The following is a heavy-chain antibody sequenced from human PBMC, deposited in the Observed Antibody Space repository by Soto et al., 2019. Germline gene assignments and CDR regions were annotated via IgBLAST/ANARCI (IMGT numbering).Heavy chain of an antibody. V-gene: IGHV4-39*01. CDR1: GDSISTSNYY. CDR3: ARRGGGDYLFDS. J-gene: IGHJ4*02. Sequence: QLLLQESGPGLVKPSETLSLTCTVSGDSISTSNYYWGWIRQPPGEGLEWIGHIFYSGGTYYNPSLKSCVTISVDTSKNQFSLNLNSITAADTAVYFCARRGGGDYLFDSWGQGMLVTVSS. CDR2: IFYSGGT. D-gene: IGHD4-17*01.